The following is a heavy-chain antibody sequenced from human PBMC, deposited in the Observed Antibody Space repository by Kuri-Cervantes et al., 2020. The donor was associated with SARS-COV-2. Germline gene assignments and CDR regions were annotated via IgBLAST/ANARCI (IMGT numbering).Heavy chain of an antibody. D-gene: IGHD2-15*01. CDR3: ATEAEKFCSGGICYTYLDH. J-gene: IGHJ4*02. CDR1: GGSITSGGYS. CDR2: IYHNGGA. Sequence: SCAVSGGSITSGGYSWSWLRQSPGKGLEWIGYIYHNGGALYNPSLESRVTILVDRSKNQLSLRLTSVTAADSAMYYCATEAEKFCSGGICYTYLDHWGQGSLVTVSS. V-gene: IGHV4-30-2*06.